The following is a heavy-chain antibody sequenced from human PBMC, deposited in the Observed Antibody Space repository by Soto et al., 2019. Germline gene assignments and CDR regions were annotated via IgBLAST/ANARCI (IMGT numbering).Heavy chain of an antibody. V-gene: IGHV3-9*01. CDR3: AKSDSSGWYYFDY. CDR1: GFTFDDYA. J-gene: IGHJ4*02. D-gene: IGHD6-19*01. CDR2: ISWNSGSI. Sequence: EVQLVESGGGLVQPGRSLRLSCAASGFTFDDYAMHWVRQAPGKGLEWVSGISWNSGSIGYADSVKGRFTISRDKAKNSLYLQMNSLRAEDTALYYCAKSDSSGWYYFDYWGQGTLVTVSS.